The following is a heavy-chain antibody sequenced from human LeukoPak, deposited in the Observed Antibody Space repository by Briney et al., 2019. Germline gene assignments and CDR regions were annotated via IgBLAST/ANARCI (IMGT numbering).Heavy chain of an antibody. V-gene: IGHV1-2*02. Sequence: ASVKVSCKASGYTFIAYYMHWVRQAPGQGLEWMGWINPNSGGTKYAEKFQGRVTLTRDKSISTAYMELNSLRSEDTAVYYCARGGIYCSSTSCYPNWFDPWGQGTLVTVSS. J-gene: IGHJ5*02. CDR2: INPNSGGT. CDR3: ARGGIYCSSTSCYPNWFDP. D-gene: IGHD2-2*01. CDR1: GYTFIAYY.